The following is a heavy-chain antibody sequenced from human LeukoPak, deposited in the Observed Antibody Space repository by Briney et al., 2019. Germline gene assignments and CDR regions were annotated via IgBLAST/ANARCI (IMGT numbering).Heavy chain of an antibody. CDR2: IYTSGST. J-gene: IGHJ4*02. CDR1: GGSISSGSYY. V-gene: IGHV4-61*02. CDR3: ARVSGVVPARNRPDGKNNFDY. Sequence: PSETLSLTCTVSGGSISSGSYYWSWIRQPAGKGLEWIGCIYTSGSTNYNPSLKSRVTISVDTSKNQFSLKLSSVTAADTAVYYCARVSGVVPARNRPDGKNNFDYWGQGTLVTVSS. D-gene: IGHD2-2*01.